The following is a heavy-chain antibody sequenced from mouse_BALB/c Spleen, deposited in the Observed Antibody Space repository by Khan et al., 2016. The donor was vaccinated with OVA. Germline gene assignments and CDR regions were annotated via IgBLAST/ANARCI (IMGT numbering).Heavy chain of an antibody. D-gene: IGHD2-14*01. CDR2: IIYTGST. CDR3: ARSTYRFAFVY. J-gene: IGHJ3*01. CDR1: GDSITSGY. Sequence: EVQLQESGPSLVKPSQTLSLTCSVTGDSITSGYWNWIRKFPGNKLEYMGHIIYTGSTYYNPSLKSRISITRQASENQYYLQLNSVTDEDTATYYCARSTYRFAFVYWGQGTLVTVSA. V-gene: IGHV3-8*02.